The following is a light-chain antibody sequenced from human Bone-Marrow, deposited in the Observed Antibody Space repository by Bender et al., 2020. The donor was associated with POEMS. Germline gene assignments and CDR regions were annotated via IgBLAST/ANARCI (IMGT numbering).Light chain of an antibody. Sequence: SYVLTQPPSVSVAPGQTARIPCGGDNIGRKNVHWYQQRPGQAPILVVYDERDRPAGIPERFSGSNSGNTATLTISGVEAGDEADYYCQVWDSDDRWVFGGGTKLTVL. CDR1: NIGRKN. V-gene: IGLV3-21*02. CDR3: QVWDSDDRWV. CDR2: DER. J-gene: IGLJ3*02.